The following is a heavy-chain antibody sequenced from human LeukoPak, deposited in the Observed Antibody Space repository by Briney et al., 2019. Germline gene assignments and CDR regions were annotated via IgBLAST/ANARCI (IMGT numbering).Heavy chain of an antibody. CDR2: INTNTGNP. CDR1: GYTFTSYA. V-gene: IGHV7-4-1*02. CDR3: ARDSFPYCSGGSCWNY. D-gene: IGHD2-15*01. Sequence: GASVKVSCKASGYTFTSYAMNWVRQAPGQGLEWMGWINTNTGNPTYAQGFTGRFVFSLDTSVSTAYLQISSLKAEDTAVYYCARDSFPYCSGGSCWNYWGQGTLATVSS. J-gene: IGHJ4*02.